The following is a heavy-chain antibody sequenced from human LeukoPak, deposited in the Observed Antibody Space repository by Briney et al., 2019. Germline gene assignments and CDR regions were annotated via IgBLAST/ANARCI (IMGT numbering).Heavy chain of an antibody. Sequence: PSETLSLTCTVSGGSISSYYWYWIRQPAGKGLEWIGRIYATGSTNYNPSLKSRVTMSVDTAKNQISLKVSSVTAADTAVYYCGRVSRDSAIDPWGQGTLVTVSS. CDR2: IYATGST. CDR3: GRVSRDSAIDP. J-gene: IGHJ5*02. CDR1: GGSISSYY. D-gene: IGHD2-21*01. V-gene: IGHV4-4*07.